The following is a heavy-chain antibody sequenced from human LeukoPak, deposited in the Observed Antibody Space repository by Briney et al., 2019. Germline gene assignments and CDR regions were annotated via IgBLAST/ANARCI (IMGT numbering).Heavy chain of an antibody. J-gene: IGHJ4*02. CDR2: ITDSGDST. V-gene: IGHV3-23*01. CDR1: GFTFSNYA. CDR3: VRERMNVLRFSEWSTFDY. Sequence: GGSLRLSCAASGFTFSNYAMSWVRQAPGKGLEWVAGITDSGDSTSYSDSVKGRFSISRHNSKNTLYLQMNSLRVEDTAIYYCVRERMNVLRFSEWSTFDYWGQGTLAIVSS. D-gene: IGHD3-3*01.